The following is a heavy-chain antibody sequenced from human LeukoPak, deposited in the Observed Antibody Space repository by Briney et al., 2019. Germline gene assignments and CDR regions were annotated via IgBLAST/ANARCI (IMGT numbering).Heavy chain of an antibody. Sequence: SVKVSXKASGGTFSSYTISWVRQAPGQGLEWMGRIIPILGIANYAQKFQGRVTITADKSTSTAYMELSSLRSEDTAVYYCARDSRLAIVPPSYYYYMDVWGKGTTVTVSS. V-gene: IGHV1-69*04. CDR1: GGTFSSYT. CDR3: ARDSRLAIVPPSYYYYMDV. D-gene: IGHD2-2*01. J-gene: IGHJ6*03. CDR2: IIPILGIA.